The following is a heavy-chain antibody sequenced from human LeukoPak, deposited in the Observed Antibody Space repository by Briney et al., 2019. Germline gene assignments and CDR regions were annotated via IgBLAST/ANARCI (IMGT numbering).Heavy chain of an antibody. CDR3: ARVVDHDYGDYYLDY. CDR1: GFTFSSSG. V-gene: IGHV3-30*02. CDR2: IRYDGSYK. J-gene: IGHJ4*02. Sequence: PGGSLRLSCAASGFTFSSSGMHWVRQAPGKGLEWVTFIRYDGSYKYYADSVKGRLTISRDNSKNTLYLQMNSLRAEDTAVYYCARVVDHDYGDYYLDYWGQGTLVTVSS. D-gene: IGHD4-17*01.